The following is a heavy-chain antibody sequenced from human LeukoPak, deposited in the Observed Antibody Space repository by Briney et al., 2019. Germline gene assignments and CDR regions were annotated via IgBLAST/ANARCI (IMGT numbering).Heavy chain of an antibody. CDR1: GFTFSSYS. CDR2: ISSSSSYI. Sequence: XGSLRLSCAASGFTFSSYSMNWVRQAPGKGLEWVSSISSSSSYIYYADSVKGRFTISRDNAKNSLYLQMNSLRAEDTAVYYCATDQSRAIVVPVFDAFDIWGQGTMVTVSS. CDR3: ATDQSRAIVVPVFDAFDI. J-gene: IGHJ3*02. V-gene: IGHV3-21*01. D-gene: IGHD2-2*01.